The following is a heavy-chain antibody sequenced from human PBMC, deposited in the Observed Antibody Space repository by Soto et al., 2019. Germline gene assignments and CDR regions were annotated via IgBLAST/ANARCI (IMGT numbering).Heavy chain of an antibody. J-gene: IGHJ6*02. CDR3: AKDSRYSSSRYYYYYGMDV. CDR2: ISGSGGST. Sequence: VQLLESGGGLVQPGGSLRLSCAASGFTFSSYAMSWVRHAPGKGLEWVSAISGSGGSTYYADSVKGRFTISRDNSKNTLYLPMNSRRAEDTAVYYCAKDSRYSSSRYYYYYGMDVWGRGTTVTVSS. V-gene: IGHV3-23*01. D-gene: IGHD6-6*01. CDR1: GFTFSSYA.